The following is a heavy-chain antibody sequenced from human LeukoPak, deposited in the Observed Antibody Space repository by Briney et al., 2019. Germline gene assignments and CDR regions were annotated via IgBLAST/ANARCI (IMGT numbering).Heavy chain of an antibody. V-gene: IGHV4-59*01. CDR2: IYYSGST. CDR3: ARVKSRWLQFLELNYFDY. J-gene: IGHJ4*02. D-gene: IGHD5-24*01. CDR1: GGSFSSYY. Sequence: KPSETLSLTCAVYGGSFSSYYWSWIRQPPGQGLEWIGYIYYSGSTNYNPSLKSRVTISVDTSKNQFSLKLSSVTAADTAVYYCARVKSRWLQFLELNYFDYWGQGTLVTVSS.